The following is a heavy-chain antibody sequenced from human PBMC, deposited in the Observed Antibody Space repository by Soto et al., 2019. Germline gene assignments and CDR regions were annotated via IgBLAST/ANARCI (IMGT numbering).Heavy chain of an antibody. Sequence: SETLSLTCTVSGCSVSTYCWSWIRQPPGKGLEWIGYVYYSGSTNYNPSLKSRVTISLDTSKNQFSLKLSSATAADTAVYYCASSSLYGMDVWGQGTTVTVSS. CDR3: ASSSLYGMDV. CDR1: GCSVSTYC. V-gene: IGHV4-59*02. J-gene: IGHJ6*02. CDR2: VYYSGST.